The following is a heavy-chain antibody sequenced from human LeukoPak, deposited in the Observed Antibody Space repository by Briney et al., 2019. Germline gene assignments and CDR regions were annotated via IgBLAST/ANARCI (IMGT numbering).Heavy chain of an antibody. D-gene: IGHD2-21*01. CDR2: IKRESGGGST. CDR1: GFTFSYAW. Sequence: GGSLRLSCAASGFTFSYAWMNWVRQAPGKGLEWVGRIKRESGGGSTDYAAPVKGRFSISRDDSENTLYLQMNSLKTEDTAVYFRTRGYYYFDYWGQGTLVTVSS. CDR3: TRGYYYFDY. V-gene: IGHV3-15*01. J-gene: IGHJ4*02.